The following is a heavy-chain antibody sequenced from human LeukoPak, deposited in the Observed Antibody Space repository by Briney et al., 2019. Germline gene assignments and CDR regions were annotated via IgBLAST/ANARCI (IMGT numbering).Heavy chain of an antibody. CDR2: IIPIFGTA. D-gene: IGHD6-19*01. CDR3: TIAVAGIYN. V-gene: IGHV1-69*13. CDR1: GGTFSSYA. Sequence: SVKVSCKASGGTFSSYAISWVRQAPGQGLEWMEGIIPIFGTANYAQKFQGRVTITADESTSTAYMELSSLRSEDTAVYYCTIAVAGIYNWGQGTLVTVSS. J-gene: IGHJ4*02.